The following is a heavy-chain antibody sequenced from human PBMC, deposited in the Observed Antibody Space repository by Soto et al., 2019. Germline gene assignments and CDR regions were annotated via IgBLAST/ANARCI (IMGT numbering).Heavy chain of an antibody. CDR2: ISAYNGNT. CDR1: GYTFTSYG. CDR3: ARYKKYCSSTSCYSANDY. D-gene: IGHD2-2*01. V-gene: IGHV1-18*01. Sequence: QVPLVQSGAEVKKPGASVKVSCKASGYTFTSYGISWVRQAPGQGLEWMGWISAYNGNTNYAQKLQGRVTMTTDTSTSTAYMELRSLRSDDTAVYYCARYKKYCSSTSCYSANDYWGQGTLVTVSS. J-gene: IGHJ4*02.